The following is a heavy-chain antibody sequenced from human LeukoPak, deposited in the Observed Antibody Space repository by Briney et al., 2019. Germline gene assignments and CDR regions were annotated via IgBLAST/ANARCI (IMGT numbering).Heavy chain of an antibody. J-gene: IGHJ4*02. Sequence: PGGSLRLSCAASGFTFSSYAMSWVRQAPGKGLEWVSAISGSGGSTYYADSVKGRFTISRDNSKNTLYLQMNSLRAEDTAVYYCAKVTSDFWSGYYRSPFDYWGQGTLVTVSS. CDR2: ISGSGGST. CDR1: GFTFSSYA. D-gene: IGHD3-3*01. CDR3: AKVTSDFWSGYYRSPFDY. V-gene: IGHV3-23*01.